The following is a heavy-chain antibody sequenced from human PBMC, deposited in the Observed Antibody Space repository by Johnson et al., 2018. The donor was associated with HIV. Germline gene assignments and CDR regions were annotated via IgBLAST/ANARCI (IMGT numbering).Heavy chain of an antibody. J-gene: IGHJ3*02. D-gene: IGHD2/OR15-2a*01. V-gene: IGHV3-30-3*01. CDR3: ARDIHSMIDAFDI. Sequence: QVQLVESGGGVVQPGRSLRLSCAASGFTFSSYAMHWVRQAPGKGLEWVAVISYDGSNKYYADSVTGRFTISRDNAKNSLYLQMNNLRSEDKAVYYCARDIHSMIDAFDIWGQGTMVTVSS. CDR1: GFTFSSYA. CDR2: ISYDGSNK.